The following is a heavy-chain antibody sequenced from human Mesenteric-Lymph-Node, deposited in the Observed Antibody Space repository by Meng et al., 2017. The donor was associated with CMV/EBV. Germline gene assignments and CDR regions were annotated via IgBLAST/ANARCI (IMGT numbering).Heavy chain of an antibody. D-gene: IGHD3-22*01. CDR3: ARETAHYYDSSGYYWDY. J-gene: IGHJ4*02. CDR1: GFTFSSYQ. V-gene: IGHV3-48*03. CDR2: IDSRGTTI. Sequence: GGSLRLSCAASGFTFSSYQMKWVRQAPGKGLEWVAYIDSRGTTIYYADSVKGRFTISRDNAKNSLYLQMNSLRAEDTAVYYCARETAHYYDSSGYYWDYWGQGTLVTVSS.